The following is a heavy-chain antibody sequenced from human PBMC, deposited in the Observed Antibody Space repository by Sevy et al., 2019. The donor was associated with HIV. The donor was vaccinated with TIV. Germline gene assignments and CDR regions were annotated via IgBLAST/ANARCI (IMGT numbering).Heavy chain of an antibody. D-gene: IGHD3-9*01. Sequence: ASVKVSCKASGGTFSFYGISWVRQAPGQGLEWMAGIIPIIGTTKYAQKFQGRVTITADESTSTAYMELSSLRSEDTAMYYCARGGPDDILTHYGMDVWGQGTTVTVSS. CDR1: GGTFSFYG. V-gene: IGHV1-69*13. CDR3: ARGGPDDILTHYGMDV. CDR2: IIPIIGTT. J-gene: IGHJ6*02.